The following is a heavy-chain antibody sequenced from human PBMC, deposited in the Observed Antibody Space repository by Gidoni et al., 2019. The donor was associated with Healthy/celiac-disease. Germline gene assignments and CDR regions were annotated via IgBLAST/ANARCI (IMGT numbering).Heavy chain of an antibody. V-gene: IGHV4-59*01. J-gene: IGHJ5*02. Sequence: QVQLQESGPGLVKPSETLSLTCTVSGGSISSYYWSWIRQPPGKGLEWIGYIYYSGSTNYNPSLKSRVTISLDTSKNQFSLKLSSVTAADTAVYYCARVAASRYCSSTSCYGPYWFDPWGQGTLVTVSS. CDR2: IYYSGST. D-gene: IGHD2-2*01. CDR3: ARVAASRYCSSTSCYGPYWFDP. CDR1: GGSISSYY.